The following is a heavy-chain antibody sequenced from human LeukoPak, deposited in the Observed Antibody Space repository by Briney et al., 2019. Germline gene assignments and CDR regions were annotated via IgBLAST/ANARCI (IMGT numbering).Heavy chain of an antibody. CDR2: ISSSSSYI. CDR3: ARGAAYGDYGSIDY. J-gene: IGHJ4*02. Sequence: GGSLRLSCAVSGFTFSRYSMNWVRQAPGKGLEWVSSISSSSSYIFYADSVKGRFTISRDNSKNTLYLQVNSLRAEDTAVYYCARGAAYGDYGSIDYWGQGTLVIVSS. V-gene: IGHV3-21*01. D-gene: IGHD4-17*01. CDR1: GFTFSRYS.